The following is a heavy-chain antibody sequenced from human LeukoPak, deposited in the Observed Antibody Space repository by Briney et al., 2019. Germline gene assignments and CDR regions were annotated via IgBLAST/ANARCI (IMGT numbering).Heavy chain of an antibody. Sequence: GGPLRLSCAASGFTVSGNYMSRVSQAPGKGLEWLSVIHRGGNTYYADSVKGRFTISRDSSKNTVFLQMDSLRAEDTAVYYCARDPGYGLGVDYGDYWGQGTLVTVSS. CDR2: IHRGGNT. J-gene: IGHJ4*02. CDR3: ARDPGYGLGVDYGDY. CDR1: GFTVSGNY. D-gene: IGHD3-10*01. V-gene: IGHV3-66*01.